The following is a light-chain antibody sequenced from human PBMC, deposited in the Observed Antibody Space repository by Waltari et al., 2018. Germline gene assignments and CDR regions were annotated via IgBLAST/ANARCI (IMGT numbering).Light chain of an antibody. Sequence: QAVLTQPPSTSGTPGKRVTMSCSGTPSNIVNHPVTWYQLVSGTAPKLLISTYNRPPSGGPDRFSGSKSGTSATLAIRWLRSEDEGDYYCAAWDDSVNAYAVGTGTKVTVL. CDR2: TYN. J-gene: IGLJ1*01. CDR1: PSNIVNHP. CDR3: AAWDDSVNAYA. V-gene: IGLV1-44*01.